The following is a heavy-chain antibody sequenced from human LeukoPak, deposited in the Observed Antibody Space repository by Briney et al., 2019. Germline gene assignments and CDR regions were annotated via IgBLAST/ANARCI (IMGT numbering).Heavy chain of an antibody. J-gene: IGHJ4*02. CDR3: VRDLGGRSGH. CDR2: INEDGSTT. D-gene: IGHD1-26*01. CDR1: GFTFSSNW. V-gene: IGHV3-74*01. Sequence: GGSLRLSCAASGFTFSSNWMHWARQAPGKGLVWVSRINEDGSTTNYADSVKGRSTIFRDNAKNTLYLQMNSLRAEDTAVYYCVRDLGGRSGHWGQGTLVTVSS.